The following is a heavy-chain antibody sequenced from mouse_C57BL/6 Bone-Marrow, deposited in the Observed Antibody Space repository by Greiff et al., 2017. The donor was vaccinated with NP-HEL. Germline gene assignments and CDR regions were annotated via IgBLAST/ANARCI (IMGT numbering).Heavy chain of an antibody. V-gene: IGHV1-15*01. J-gene: IGHJ3*01. CDR3: TRSGLGDDYDGFAY. Sequence: QVQLQQSGAELVRPGASVTLSCKASGYTFTDYEMHWVKQTPVHGLEWIGSIDPETGGTAYNQKFKGKAILTADKSSSTAYMELRSLTSEDSAVYYCTRSGLGDDYDGFAYWGQGTRVTVSA. CDR2: IDPETGGT. CDR1: GYTFTDYE. D-gene: IGHD2-4*01.